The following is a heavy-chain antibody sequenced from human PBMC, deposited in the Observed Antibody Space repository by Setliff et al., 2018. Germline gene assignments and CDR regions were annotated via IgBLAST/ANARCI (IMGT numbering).Heavy chain of an antibody. Sequence: GESLRLSCAASGFTFSGYSMNWVRQAPGKGLEWVSYISGSSHIISYADSVKGRFTISRDNAKNSLYLQMNSLRAADMAVYYCAREQWLDPPGYYYMDVWAKGTTVTVSS. CDR2: ISGSSHII. CDR3: AREQWLDPPGYYYMDV. V-gene: IGHV3-48*01. CDR1: GFTFSGYS. D-gene: IGHD6-19*01. J-gene: IGHJ6*03.